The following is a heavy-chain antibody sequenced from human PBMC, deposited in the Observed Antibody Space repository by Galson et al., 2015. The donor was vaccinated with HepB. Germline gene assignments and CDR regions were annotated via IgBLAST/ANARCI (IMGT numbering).Heavy chain of an antibody. D-gene: IGHD1-1*01. CDR2: IDYDGSTT. Sequence: SLRLSCAASGFSFSNYWMHWVRQAPGKGLVWVSRIDYDGSTTNYAGSVKGRFTISRDNAKNTLYLQMNSLRADDTAVYYCAKGLSHWNDDGGYWGQGTLVTVSS. CDR1: GFSFSNYW. J-gene: IGHJ4*02. CDR3: AKGLSHWNDDGGY. V-gene: IGHV3-74*01.